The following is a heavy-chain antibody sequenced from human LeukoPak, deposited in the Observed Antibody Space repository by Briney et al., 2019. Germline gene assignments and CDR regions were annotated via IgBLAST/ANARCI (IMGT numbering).Heavy chain of an antibody. D-gene: IGHD2-15*01. CDR1: GGTFSSYA. Sequence: SVKVSCKASGGTFSSYAISWVRQAPGQGLEWMGGIIPIFGTANYAQKFQGRVTITTDESTSTAYMELSSPRSEDTAVYYCANGGSGGSPIGYWGQGTLVTVSS. CDR2: IIPIFGTA. V-gene: IGHV1-69*05. J-gene: IGHJ4*02. CDR3: ANGGSGGSPIGY.